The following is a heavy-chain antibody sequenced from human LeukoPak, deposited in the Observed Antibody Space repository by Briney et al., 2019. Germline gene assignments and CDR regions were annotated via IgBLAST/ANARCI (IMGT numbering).Heavy chain of an antibody. V-gene: IGHV4-4*02. CDR2: IYHSGST. J-gene: IGHJ4*02. CDR1: GGSISSSNW. Sequence: SGTLSLTCAVSGGSISSSNWWSWVRQPPGKGLEWIGEIYHSGSTNYNPSLKSRVTISVDKSKNQFSLKLSSVTAADTAVYYCARHLTYSNYGLDYWGQGTLVTVSS. D-gene: IGHD4-11*01. CDR3: ARHLTYSNYGLDY.